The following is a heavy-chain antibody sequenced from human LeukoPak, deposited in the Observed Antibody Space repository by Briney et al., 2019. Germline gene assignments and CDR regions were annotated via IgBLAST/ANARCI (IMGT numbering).Heavy chain of an antibody. CDR1: GYNFISYY. CDR2: INPSGGST. V-gene: IGHV1-46*01. Sequence: SVKVSCKASGYNFISYYMHWVRQAPGQGLEWMGIINPSGGSTSYTQKFQDRVTMTRDTSTSTVYMELSSLKSEDTAVYYCAREDVVLVDAVRYYYYGMDVWGQGTTVTVSS. J-gene: IGHJ6*02. D-gene: IGHD2-8*01. CDR3: AREDVVLVDAVRYYYYGMDV.